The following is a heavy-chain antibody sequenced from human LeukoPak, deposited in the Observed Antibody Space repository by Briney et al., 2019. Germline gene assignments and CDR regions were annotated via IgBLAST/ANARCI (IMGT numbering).Heavy chain of an antibody. CDR3: TSHPLWELYSLDY. Sequence: GGSLRLSCAASGFTFSNARMSWVRQAPGKGLEWVGCIKSKTDGGTTDYAAPVKGRFTISRDDSKNTLYLQMNSLKTEDAAVYYCTSHPLWELYSLDYWGQGTLVTVSS. CDR1: GFTFSNAR. V-gene: IGHV3-15*01. D-gene: IGHD1-26*01. J-gene: IGHJ4*02. CDR2: IKSKTDGGTT.